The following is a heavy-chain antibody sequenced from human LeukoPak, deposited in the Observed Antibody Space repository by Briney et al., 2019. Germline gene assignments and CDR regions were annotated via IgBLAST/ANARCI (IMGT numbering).Heavy chain of an antibody. CDR1: GGTFSSYA. CDR2: IIPIFGTA. CDR3: ARMSGYSYGAGFDY. Sequence: ASVKASCKASGGTFSSYAISWVRQAPGQGLEWMGGIIPIFGTANYAQKFQGRVTITADESTSTAYMELSSLRSEDTAVYYCARMSGYSYGAGFDYWGQGTLVTVSS. V-gene: IGHV1-69*13. D-gene: IGHD5-18*01. J-gene: IGHJ4*02.